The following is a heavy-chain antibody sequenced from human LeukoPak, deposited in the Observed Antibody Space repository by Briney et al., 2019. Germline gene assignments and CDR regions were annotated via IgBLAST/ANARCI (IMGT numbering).Heavy chain of an antibody. CDR1: GFTFNGYS. Sequence: GGSLGLSCTASGFTFNGYSMNWVRQAPGKGLEWVPSISTSSSYIYYADSVKGRFTISRNNPKNSLYLQMNSLRAEDTAVYYCARNRGDPSYFDYWGQGTLVTVSS. CDR3: ARNRGDPSYFDY. CDR2: ISTSSSYI. D-gene: IGHD4-17*01. J-gene: IGHJ4*02. V-gene: IGHV3-21*01.